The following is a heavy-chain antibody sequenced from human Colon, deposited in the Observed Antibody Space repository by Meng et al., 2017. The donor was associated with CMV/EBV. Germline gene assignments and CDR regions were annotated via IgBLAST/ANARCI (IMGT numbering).Heavy chain of an antibody. J-gene: IGHJ4*02. CDR3: ARIPCSGASCSLYFDY. D-gene: IGHD2-2*01. Sequence: SGYTFTNPYMHWVRQAPGQGLEWMGIINPSGGITTYAQKFQGRVTMTSDTSTSTVYLQLHSLTSEDTAVYYCARIPCSGASCSLYFDYWGQGTLVTVSS. V-gene: IGHV1-46*01. CDR2: INPSGGIT. CDR1: GYTFTNPY.